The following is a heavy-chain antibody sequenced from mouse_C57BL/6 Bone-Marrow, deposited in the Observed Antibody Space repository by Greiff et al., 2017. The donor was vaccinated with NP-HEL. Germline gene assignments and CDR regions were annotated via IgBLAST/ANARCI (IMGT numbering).Heavy chain of an antibody. CDR1: GYTFTSYG. V-gene: IGHV1-81*01. CDR2: IYPRSGNT. J-gene: IGHJ3*01. Sequence: QVQLQQSGAELARPGASVKLSCKASGYTFTSYGISWVKQRTGQGLEWIGEIYPRSGNTYYNEKFKGKATLTADNSSSTAYMELRSLTSEDAAVYFCARRGAETGFAYWGQGTLVTVSA. CDR3: ARRGAETGFAY.